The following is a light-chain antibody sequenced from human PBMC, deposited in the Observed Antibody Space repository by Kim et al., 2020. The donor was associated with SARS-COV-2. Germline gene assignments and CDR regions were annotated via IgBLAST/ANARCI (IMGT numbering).Light chain of an antibody. CDR2: AAS. CDR1: QSISSY. Sequence: DIQMTQSPSSLSASVGDRVTITCRASQSISSYLNWYQHKPGKAPKLLIYAASSLQSGVPSRFSGSGSGTDFTLTISSLQPEDFATYYCQQSYSTPRTFGQGTKVDIK. V-gene: IGKV1-39*01. CDR3: QQSYSTPRT. J-gene: IGKJ1*01.